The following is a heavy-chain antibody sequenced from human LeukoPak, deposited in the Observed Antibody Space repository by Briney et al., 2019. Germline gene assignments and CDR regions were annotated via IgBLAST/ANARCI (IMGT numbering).Heavy chain of an antibody. CDR2: LSFDGSNE. Sequence: GGSLRLSCAVSGFTFSSYGMHWVRQSPGRGLEWVSFLSFDGSNEFYADSLKGRLTISRDNSKDTLYLQMDSLRAEDTALYYCAREEHDYVWGSYRYYYYYGIDVWGQGTTVTVSS. J-gene: IGHJ6*02. CDR1: GFTFSSYG. D-gene: IGHD3-16*02. CDR3: AREEHDYVWGSYRYYYYYGIDV. V-gene: IGHV3-30*03.